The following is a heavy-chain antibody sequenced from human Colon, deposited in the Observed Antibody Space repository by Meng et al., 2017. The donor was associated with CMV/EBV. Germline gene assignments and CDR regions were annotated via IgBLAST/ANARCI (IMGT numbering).Heavy chain of an antibody. V-gene: IGHV4-61*01. CDR3: ARALGIAAAGTSPNYYYGMDV. D-gene: IGHD6-13*01. J-gene: IGHJ6*02. CDR1: RGSVSSGSFY. Sequence: SETLSLTCTVSRGSVSSGSFYWSWIRQPPGKGLEWIGYIYYSGSTNYNPSLKSRVTISVDTSKNQFSLKLSSVTAADTAVYYCARALGIAAAGTSPNYYYGMDVWGQGTTVTVSS. CDR2: IYYSGST.